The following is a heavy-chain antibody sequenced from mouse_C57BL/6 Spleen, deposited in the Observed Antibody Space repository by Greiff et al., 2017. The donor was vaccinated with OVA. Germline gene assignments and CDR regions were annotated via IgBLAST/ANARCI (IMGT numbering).Heavy chain of an antibody. J-gene: IGHJ4*01. CDR3: TRGPLLTTVVAEDAMDY. V-gene: IGHV1-15*01. Sequence: QVQLQQSGAELVRPGASVTLSCKASGYTFTDYEMHWVKQTPVHGLEWIGAIDPETGGTAYNQKFKGKAILTADKSSSTAYMELRSLTSEDSAVYYCTRGPLLTTVVAEDAMDYWGQGTSVTVSS. CDR1: GYTFTDYE. CDR2: IDPETGGT. D-gene: IGHD1-1*01.